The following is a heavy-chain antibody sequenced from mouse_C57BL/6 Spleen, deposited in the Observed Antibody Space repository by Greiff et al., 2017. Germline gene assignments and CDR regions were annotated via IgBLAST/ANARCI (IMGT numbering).Heavy chain of an antibody. D-gene: IGHD2-2*01. Sequence: EVKLMESEGGLVQPGSSMKLSCTASGFTFSDYYMAWVRQVPEKGLEWVANINYDGSSTYYLDSLKSRFIISRDNAKNILYLQMSSLKSEDTATYYCARGGYDSDWYFDVWGTGTTVTVSS. CDR3: ARGGYDSDWYFDV. CDR2: INYDGSST. V-gene: IGHV5-16*01. J-gene: IGHJ1*03. CDR1: GFTFSDYY.